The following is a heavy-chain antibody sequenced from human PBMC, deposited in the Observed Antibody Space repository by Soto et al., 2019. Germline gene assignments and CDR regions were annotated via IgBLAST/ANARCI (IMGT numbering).Heavy chain of an antibody. CDR3: ARNSGYDFWSGYLY. D-gene: IGHD3-3*01. V-gene: IGHV3-23*01. CDR2: ISGSGVTT. CDR1: GFTFNTYV. Sequence: GGSLRLSCAASGFTFNTYVMTWVRQAPGKGLEWVSSISGSGVTTKYADSVKGRFTISRDNSKNSLYLQMNSLSADDTAVYYCARNSGYDFWSGYLYWGQGXLVTVYS. J-gene: IGHJ4*02.